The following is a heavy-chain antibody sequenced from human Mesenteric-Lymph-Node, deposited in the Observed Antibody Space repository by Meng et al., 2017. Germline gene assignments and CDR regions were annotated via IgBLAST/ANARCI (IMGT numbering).Heavy chain of an antibody. D-gene: IGHD2-21*02. CDR3: ARDLWSHIVVVTAPSEF. Sequence: QVQLVQSGAEVKRPGASVKVSCKASGYTFSSYGFTWVRQAPGQGLEWLGWISTYNDNPKYAQKVQGRVTMTADTSTSTAYMELRSLTSDDTAVYYCARDLWSHIVVVTAPSEFWGQGTLVTVSS. CDR1: GYTFSSYG. V-gene: IGHV1-18*01. CDR2: ISTYNDNP. J-gene: IGHJ4*02.